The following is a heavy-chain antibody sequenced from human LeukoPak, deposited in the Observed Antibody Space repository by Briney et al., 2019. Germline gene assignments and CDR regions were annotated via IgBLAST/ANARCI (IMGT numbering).Heavy chain of an antibody. CDR3: AKGLGKGSIAAARAEYFQH. CDR2: INHNGGNT. CDR1: GFTFSTYA. D-gene: IGHD6-13*01. V-gene: IGHV3-23*01. J-gene: IGHJ1*01. Sequence: PGGSLRLSCAASGFTFSTYAMNWVRQAPGKGLEWVSTINHNGGNTYYADSVKGRFTISRDNSKNTLYLQMNSLRAEDTAVYYCAKGLGKGSIAAARAEYFQHWGQGTLVTVSS.